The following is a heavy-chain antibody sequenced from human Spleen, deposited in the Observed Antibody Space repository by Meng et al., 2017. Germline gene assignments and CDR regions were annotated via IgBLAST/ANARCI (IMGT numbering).Heavy chain of an antibody. V-gene: IGHV4-39*07. CDR3: ARDLQGYIYAFGY. CDR2: IYYTGRT. J-gene: IGHJ4*02. Sequence: QLQLQESGPGLVKPSETLSLTCTVSGGSIGSSSYYWGWIRQPPGKGLEWIGSIYYTGRTYYNPSLESRVTISVDTSKNQFSLKLSSVTAADTAMYYCARDLQGYIYAFGYWGQGTLVTVSS. CDR1: GGSIGSSSYY. D-gene: IGHD5-18*01.